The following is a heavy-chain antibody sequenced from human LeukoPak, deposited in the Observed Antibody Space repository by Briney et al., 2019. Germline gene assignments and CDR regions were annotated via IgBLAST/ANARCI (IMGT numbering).Heavy chain of an antibody. J-gene: IGHJ4*02. Sequence: GGSLRLSCAASEFIVSINYMTWVRQAPGKGLEWVSLIYSRGDTKYADSVKGRFTISRDNSKNTLYLQMNSLTAEDTAVYYCAKEVDTAPRDYWGQGTLVTVSS. V-gene: IGHV3-53*01. CDR3: AKEVDTAPRDY. D-gene: IGHD5-18*01. CDR1: EFIVSINY. CDR2: IYSRGDT.